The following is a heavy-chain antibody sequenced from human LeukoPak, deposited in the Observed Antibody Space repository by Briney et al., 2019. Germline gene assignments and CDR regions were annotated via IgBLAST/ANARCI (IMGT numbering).Heavy chain of an antibody. Sequence: GGSLRLSCAASGFTFSSYWMHWVRQAPGKGLVWVSRINGDGSSTTYADSVRGLFTISRDNAKNTLNLQMSSLRAEDTAVYYCARVVSMVRGASSGMDVWGQGTTVTVFS. V-gene: IGHV3-74*01. CDR3: ARVVSMVRGASSGMDV. D-gene: IGHD3-10*01. J-gene: IGHJ6*02. CDR2: INGDGSST. CDR1: GFTFSSYW.